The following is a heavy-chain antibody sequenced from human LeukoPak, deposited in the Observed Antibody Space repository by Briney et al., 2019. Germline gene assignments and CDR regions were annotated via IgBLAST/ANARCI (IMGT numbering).Heavy chain of an antibody. J-gene: IGHJ4*02. CDR2: INDSEST. CDR3: ARRRYTSGYLDY. Sequence: SETLSLTCAVYGGSFSGYYWSWIRQPPGKGLEWIGEINDSESTNYNPSLKSRVTMSIDTSKSQFSLKLTSVTAADTAVYYCARRRYTSGYLDYWGQGTLVTVSS. CDR1: GGSFSGYY. V-gene: IGHV4-34*01. D-gene: IGHD3-22*01.